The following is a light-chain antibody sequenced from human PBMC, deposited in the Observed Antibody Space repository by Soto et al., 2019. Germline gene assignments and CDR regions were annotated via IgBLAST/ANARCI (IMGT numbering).Light chain of an antibody. CDR1: SRDVGGSNY. CDR2: DVS. J-gene: IGLJ1*01. CDR3: SSYTSSNTLGV. V-gene: IGLV2-14*03. Sequence: QSALIQPASVSGSPGQSITISCTGTSRDVGGSNYVSWYQHHPHRAPKLLIYDVSYRPSGVSSRFSGSKSGNTASLTISGLQAEDDADYYCSSYTSSNTLGVFGVGTKLTVL.